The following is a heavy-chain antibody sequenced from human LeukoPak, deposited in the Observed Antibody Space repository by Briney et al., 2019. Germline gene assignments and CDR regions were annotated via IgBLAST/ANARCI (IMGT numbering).Heavy chain of an antibody. V-gene: IGHV3-30*18. CDR1: GFTFSSYE. Sequence: GGSLRLSCAASGFTFSSYEMNWVRQAPGKGLEWVAVISYEGGTQHYADSVKGRNIISRDNPRNTLYLQMNNLRTEDTAVYYCAKEGTPQVSTWYDLWGQGTQVIVSS. CDR2: ISYEGGTQ. J-gene: IGHJ5*02. D-gene: IGHD3-10*01. CDR3: AKEGTPQVSTWYDL.